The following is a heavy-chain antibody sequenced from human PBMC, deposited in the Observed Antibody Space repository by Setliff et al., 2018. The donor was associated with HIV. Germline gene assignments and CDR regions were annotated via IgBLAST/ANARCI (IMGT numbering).Heavy chain of an antibody. Sequence: GSLRLSCAASGFTFSSYSMNWVRQAPGKGLEWVSSISSSSSYIYYADSVKGRFTISRDNAKNSLYLQMNSLRVEDTAVNYCATDLLWFGERGFDYWGQGTLVTVSS. V-gene: IGHV3-21*01. J-gene: IGHJ4*02. CDR3: ATDLLWFGERGFDY. CDR1: GFTFSSYS. CDR2: ISSSSSYI. D-gene: IGHD3-10*01.